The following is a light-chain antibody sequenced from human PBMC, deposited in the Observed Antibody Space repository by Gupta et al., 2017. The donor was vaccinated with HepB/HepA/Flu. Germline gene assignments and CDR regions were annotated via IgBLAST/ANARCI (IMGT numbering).Light chain of an antibody. V-gene: IGKV1-9*01. CDR3: QQLKSFPIT. J-gene: IGKJ5*01. CDR1: HDISSY. Sequence: DVQLTQSPSFLSASVGDRVTITCRASHDISSYLAWFQQKPRKAPKLLIYAASTLQSGVPSRFSGSGSGTEFTLTISSLQPEDFTTYYCQQLKSFPITFGQGTQLEIK. CDR2: AAS.